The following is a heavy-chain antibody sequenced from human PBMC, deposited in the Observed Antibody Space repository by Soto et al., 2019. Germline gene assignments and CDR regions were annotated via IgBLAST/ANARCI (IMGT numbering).Heavy chain of an antibody. V-gene: IGHV3-53*01. D-gene: IGHD4-17*01. Sequence: PGGSLRLSCAASGFTVSSNYMSWVRQAPGKGLEWVSVIYSGGSTYYADSVKGRFTISRDNSKNTLYLQMNSLRAEDTAVYYCAREYGDYYYYGMDVWGQGTTVTVAS. CDR1: GFTVSSNY. J-gene: IGHJ6*02. CDR3: AREYGDYYYYGMDV. CDR2: IYSGGST.